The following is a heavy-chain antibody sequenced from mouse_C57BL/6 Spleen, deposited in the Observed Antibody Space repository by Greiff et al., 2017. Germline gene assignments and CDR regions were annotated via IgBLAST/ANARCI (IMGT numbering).Heavy chain of an antibody. J-gene: IGHJ2*01. V-gene: IGHV1-64*01. Sequence: VKLQQPGAELVKPGASVKLSCKASGYTFTSYWMHWVKQRPGQGLEWIGMIHPNSGSTNYNEKFKSKATLTVDKSSSTAYMQLSSLTSEDSAVYYCARSDGSRFDYWGQGTTLTVSS. CDR1: GYTFTSYW. D-gene: IGHD1-1*01. CDR3: ARSDGSRFDY. CDR2: IHPNSGST.